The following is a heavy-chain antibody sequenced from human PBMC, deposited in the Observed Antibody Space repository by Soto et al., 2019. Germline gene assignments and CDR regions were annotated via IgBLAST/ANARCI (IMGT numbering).Heavy chain of an antibody. D-gene: IGHD3-9*01. J-gene: IGHJ3*02. CDR1: GFTFSSYA. V-gene: IGHV3-23*01. Sequence: GSLRLSCAASGFTFSSYAMSWVRQAPGKGLEWVSAISGSGGSTYYADSVKGRFTISRDNSKNTLYLQMNSLRAEDTAVYYCAKDYDILTGYSPDDAFDIWGQGTMVTVSS. CDR2: ISGSGGST. CDR3: AKDYDILTGYSPDDAFDI.